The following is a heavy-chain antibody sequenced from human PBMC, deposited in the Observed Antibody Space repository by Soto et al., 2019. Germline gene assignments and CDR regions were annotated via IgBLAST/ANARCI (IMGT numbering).Heavy chain of an antibody. CDR2: IWYDGSKK. Sequence: QVQLVESGGGVVQPGRSLRLSCEASGFTFSSYGMHWVRQAPGKGLEWVAVIWYDGSKKYYADSVKGRFTISRDNSKNTLYLQMNSLRAEDTAVYYCASEYCSGGRCYYYGMDVWGQGTTVTVSS. J-gene: IGHJ6*02. CDR1: GFTFSSYG. CDR3: ASEYCSGGRCYYYGMDV. V-gene: IGHV3-33*01. D-gene: IGHD2-15*01.